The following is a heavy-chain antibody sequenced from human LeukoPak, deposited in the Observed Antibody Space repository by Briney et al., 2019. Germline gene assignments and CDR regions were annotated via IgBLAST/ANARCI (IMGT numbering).Heavy chain of an antibody. CDR1: GASIRSYF. Sequence: SETLSLTCPVTGASIRSYFWTWIRQSPGKGLEWIGYISNIGTTSYNPSLQSRVTISRDTSKNQFSLKLSSVTAADTAVYYCARGGSYFSFDYWGQGTLVTVSS. V-gene: IGHV4-59*01. D-gene: IGHD1-26*01. CDR3: ARGGSYFSFDY. J-gene: IGHJ4*02. CDR2: ISNIGTT.